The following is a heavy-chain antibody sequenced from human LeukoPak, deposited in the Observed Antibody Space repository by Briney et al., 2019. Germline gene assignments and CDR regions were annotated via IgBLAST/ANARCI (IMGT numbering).Heavy chain of an antibody. J-gene: IGHJ6*03. CDR1: GGSISNYY. CDR3: ARYYYDSKHRGYYYYYYMDV. D-gene: IGHD3-22*01. Sequence: PSETLSLTCTVSGGSISNYYWSWIRQPPGKGLEWIGYIYSSGSTNYNPSLKSRVTISVDTSKIQFSLKLSSVTAADTAVYYCARYYYDSKHRGYYYYYYMDVWGKGTTVTVSS. V-gene: IGHV4-59*01. CDR2: IYSSGST.